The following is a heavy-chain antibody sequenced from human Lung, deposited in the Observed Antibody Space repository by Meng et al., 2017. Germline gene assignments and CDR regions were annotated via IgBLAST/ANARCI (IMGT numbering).Heavy chain of an antibody. D-gene: IGHD2-21*02. CDR2: INAGNGNT. CDR3: ARGDYCGGDCYWFDY. CDR1: GYTFTSSA. V-gene: IGHV1-3*01. Sequence: QVQLVQSGAEVKNPGDSVKVSCKASGYTFTSSAMHWVRQAPGQRLEWMGWINAGNGNTKYSQKFQGRVTITRDTSASTAYMELSSLRSEDTAVYYCARGDYCGGDCYWFDYWGQGTLVTVSS. J-gene: IGHJ4*02.